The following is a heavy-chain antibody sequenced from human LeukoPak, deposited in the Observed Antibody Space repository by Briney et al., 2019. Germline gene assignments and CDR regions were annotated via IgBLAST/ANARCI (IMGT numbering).Heavy chain of an antibody. D-gene: IGHD2-21*01. J-gene: IGHJ4*02. CDR1: GFTFSNYA. Sequence: GGSLRLSCAASGFTFSNYAMSWVRQAPGKGLEWVSTLSGSGGSTFYADSVKGRFTISRDNSKNTLYLQLNRLRAEDTAVYHCAGPPPFCGGDCSDYWGQGTLVTVSS. CDR3: AGPPPFCGGDCSDY. CDR2: LSGSGGST. V-gene: IGHV3-23*01.